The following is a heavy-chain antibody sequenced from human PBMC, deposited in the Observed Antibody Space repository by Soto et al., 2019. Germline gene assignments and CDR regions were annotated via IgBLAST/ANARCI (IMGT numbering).Heavy chain of an antibody. D-gene: IGHD3-9*01. V-gene: IGHV4-30-4*01. CDR2: IYYSGST. CDR1: GGSISSGDYY. CDR3: ARASGTYYDILTGRVGWFDP. J-gene: IGHJ5*02. Sequence: SETLTLTCTVSGGSISSGDYYWSWIRQPPGKGLEWIGYIYYSGSTYYNPSLKSRVTISVDTSKNQFSLKLSSVTAADTAVYYCARASGTYYDILTGRVGWFDPWGQGTLVTVSS.